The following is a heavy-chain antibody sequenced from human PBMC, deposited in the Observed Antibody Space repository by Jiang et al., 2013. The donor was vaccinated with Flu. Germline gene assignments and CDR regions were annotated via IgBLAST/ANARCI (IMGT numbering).Heavy chain of an antibody. CDR1: GFTFNNYA. D-gene: IGHD6-19*01. Sequence: SGGGVVQPGRSLRLSCAASGFTFNNYAMHWVRQAPGKGLEWVAVISYDGLNKYYADSVKGRFTISRDNSKNTLYLQMNSLRVEDTAVYYCAKTVHLVAVAGTDFDSWGQGTLVTVSS. J-gene: IGHJ4*02. CDR2: ISYDGLNK. V-gene: IGHV3-30-3*01. CDR3: AKTVHLVAVAGTDFDS.